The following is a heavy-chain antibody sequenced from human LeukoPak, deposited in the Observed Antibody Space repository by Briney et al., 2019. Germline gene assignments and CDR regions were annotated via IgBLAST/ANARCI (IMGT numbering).Heavy chain of an antibody. D-gene: IGHD6-19*01. J-gene: IGHJ4*02. CDR2: INPNSGGT. V-gene: IGHV1-2*02. CDR3: ARPQTYSSEPYFDY. CDR1: GYTFTGYY. Sequence: GASVKVSCKASGYTFTGYYMHWVRQAPGQGLEWMGWINPNSGGTNYAQKFQGRVTMTRDTSISTAYMELSRLRSDDTAVYYCARPQTYSSEPYFDYWGQGTLVTVSS.